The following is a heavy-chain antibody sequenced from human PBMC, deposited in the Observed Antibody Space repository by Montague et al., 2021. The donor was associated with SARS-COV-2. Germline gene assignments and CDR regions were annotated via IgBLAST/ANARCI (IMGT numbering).Heavy chain of an antibody. CDR1: GFSPSTSGMC. V-gene: IGHV2-70*01. J-gene: IGHJ6*02. D-gene: IGHD3-10*01. CDR3: ARIRVVRGVIWGYGMDV. CDR2: IYWDDDK. Sequence: PALVKPTQTLTLTCTFSGFSPSTSGMCVSWIRQPPGKALEWLALIYWDDDKYYSTSLKTRLTISKDTSKNQVVLTMTNMDPVDTATYYCARIRVVRGVIWGYGMDVWGQGTTVTVSS.